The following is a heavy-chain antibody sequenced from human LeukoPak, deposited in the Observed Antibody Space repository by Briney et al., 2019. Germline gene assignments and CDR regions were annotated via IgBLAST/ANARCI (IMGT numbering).Heavy chain of an antibody. CDR2: ISSSSSYI. D-gene: IGHD3-3*01. CDR1: GFTFSSYS. Sequence: GGSLRLSCAASGFTFSSYSMNWVRQAPGKGLEWVSSISSSSSYIYYADSVKGRFTISRDNAKNSLYLQMNSLRAEDTAVYYCARDHATYDFWSGYISYFDYWGQGTLVTVSS. CDR3: ARDHATYDFWSGYISYFDY. J-gene: IGHJ4*02. V-gene: IGHV3-21*01.